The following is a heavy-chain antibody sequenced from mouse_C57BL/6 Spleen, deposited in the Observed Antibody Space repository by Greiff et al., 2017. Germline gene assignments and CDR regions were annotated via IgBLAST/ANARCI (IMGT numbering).Heavy chain of an antibody. CDR3: ARNYYGSSYWYFDV. CDR1: GFTFSDYG. Sequence: EVQLQQSGGGLVKPGGSLKLSCAASGFTFSDYGMHWVRQAPEKGLEWVAYISSGSSTIYSADTVKGRFTISRDNAKNTLFLQMTSLRSEDTAMYYCARNYYGSSYWYFDVWGTGTTVTVSS. J-gene: IGHJ1*03. D-gene: IGHD1-1*01. CDR2: ISSGSSTI. V-gene: IGHV5-17*01.